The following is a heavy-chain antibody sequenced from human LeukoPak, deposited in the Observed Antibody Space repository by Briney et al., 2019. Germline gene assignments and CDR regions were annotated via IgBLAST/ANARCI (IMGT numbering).Heavy chain of an antibody. CDR3: ARDQISINALDM. CDR2: ISYIGST. J-gene: IGHJ3*02. V-gene: IGHV4-59*11. Sequence: PSETLSLTCNVSGASISGHYLTWIRQPPGKGLEWIGYISYIGSTNYNPSLKSRATISVDTSKNQFSLKLRSVTAADTAVYYCARDQISINALDMWGQGTMVTVSS. D-gene: IGHD1-14*01. CDR1: GASISGHY.